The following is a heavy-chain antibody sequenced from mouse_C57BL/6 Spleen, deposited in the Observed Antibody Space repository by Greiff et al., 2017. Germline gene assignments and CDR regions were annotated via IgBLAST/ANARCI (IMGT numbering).Heavy chain of an antibody. CDR1: GFSLTSYG. CDR2: IWRGGST. V-gene: IGHV2-5*01. CDR3: AKNRGLGRYAMDY. Sequence: VQLQQSGPGLVQPSQSLSITCTVSGFSLTSYGVHWVRQSPGKGLEWLGVIWRGGSTDYNAAFMSRLSITKDNSKSQVFFKMNSLQADDTAIYYCAKNRGLGRYAMDYWGQGTSVTVSS. J-gene: IGHJ4*01. D-gene: IGHD4-1*01.